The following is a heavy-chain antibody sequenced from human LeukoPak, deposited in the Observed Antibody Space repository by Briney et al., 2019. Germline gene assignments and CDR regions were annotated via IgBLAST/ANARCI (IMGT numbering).Heavy chain of an antibody. J-gene: IGHJ4*02. Sequence: GSLRLSCAASGLIFSRDGMHWVRQAPGKGLEWVAVISYDGCKRYYADSVKGRFTISRDNSKNAFLQMNSLRAEDTAVYYCARDYDTRGSYFDFFDYWGQGTLVTVSS. D-gene: IGHD3-22*01. CDR3: ARDYDTRGSYFDFFDY. CDR2: ISYDGCKR. CDR1: GLIFSRDG. V-gene: IGHV3-30*03.